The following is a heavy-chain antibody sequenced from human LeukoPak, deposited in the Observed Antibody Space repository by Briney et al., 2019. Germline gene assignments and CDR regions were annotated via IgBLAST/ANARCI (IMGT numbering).Heavy chain of an antibody. CDR2: IYSGGST. Sequence: GGSLRLSCAASGFTVSSNYMSWVRQAPGKGLEWVSVIYSGGSTYYADSVKSRFTISRDNSKNTLYLQMNSLRAEDTAVYYCARAGGLQLFDYWGQGTLVTVSS. CDR1: GFTVSSNY. CDR3: ARAGGLQLFDY. D-gene: IGHD3-16*01. V-gene: IGHV3-53*01. J-gene: IGHJ4*02.